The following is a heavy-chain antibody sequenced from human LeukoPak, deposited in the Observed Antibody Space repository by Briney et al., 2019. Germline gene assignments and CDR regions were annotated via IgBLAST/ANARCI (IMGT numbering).Heavy chain of an antibody. CDR1: PYTVEKYY. CDR2: INPSGRST. V-gene: IGHV1-46*02. J-gene: IGHJ5*02. D-gene: IGHD1-7*01. CDR3: ARDSLELQRRNWFDP. Sequence: ASMKVSCKAYPYTVEKYYIHWGRQAPGQGLEWMGVINPSGRSTSYAQQFQGRVTVTRDTSTSTVYMDLSSLRSEDSAVYYCARDSLELQRRNWFDPWGQGTLVTVSS.